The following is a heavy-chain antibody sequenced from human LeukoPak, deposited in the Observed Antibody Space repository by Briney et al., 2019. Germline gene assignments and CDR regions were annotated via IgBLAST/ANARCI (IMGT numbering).Heavy chain of an antibody. CDR2: ISSSSSTI. CDR1: GFTFSSYS. CDR3: ARDLRPLLLDGAFDI. Sequence: PGGSLRLSCAASGFTFSSYSMNWVRQAPGKGLEWVSYISSSSSTIYYADSVKGRFTISRDNAKNSLYLQMNSLRAEDTAVYYCARDLRPLLLDGAFDIWGQGTMVTVSS. V-gene: IGHV3-48*04. D-gene: IGHD3-10*01. J-gene: IGHJ3*02.